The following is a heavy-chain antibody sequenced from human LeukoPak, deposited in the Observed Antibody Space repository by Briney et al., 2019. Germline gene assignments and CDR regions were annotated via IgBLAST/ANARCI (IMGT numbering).Heavy chain of an antibody. D-gene: IGHD5-18*01. J-gene: IGHJ5*02. CDR2: IYYSGST. CDR1: GGSISSYY. V-gene: IGHV4-59*12. Sequence: SETLSLTCTVSGGSISSYYWSWIRQPPEKGLEWIGYIYYSGSTNYNPSLKSRVTISVDTSKNQFSLKLSSVTAADTAVYYCARGFRGYSYGYSWFDPWGQGTLVTVSS. CDR3: ARGFRGYSYGYSWFDP.